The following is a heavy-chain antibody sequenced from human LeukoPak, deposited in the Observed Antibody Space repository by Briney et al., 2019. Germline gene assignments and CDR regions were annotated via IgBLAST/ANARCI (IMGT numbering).Heavy chain of an antibody. J-gene: IGHJ4*02. CDR2: TKEDGSET. V-gene: IGHV3-7*01. D-gene: IGHD4-17*01. Sequence: GGSLRLSCAPSGFTFRRYYMSWVPHTPGKGLEWLSKTKEDGSETYYVDSVKGRFTISRDNAKNSLFLQMSSLRAEDTAVYYCTRDENSAVPTFRFDHGGQGTLVTVS. CDR3: TRDENSAVPTFRFDH. CDR1: GFTFRRYY.